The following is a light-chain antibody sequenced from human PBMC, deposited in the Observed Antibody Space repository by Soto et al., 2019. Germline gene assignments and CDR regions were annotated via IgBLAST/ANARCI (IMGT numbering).Light chain of an antibody. CDR1: ELADHF. CDR2: KET. J-gene: IGLJ1*01. CDR3: QSTDNDYSYYV. Sequence: SYELTRATSVKESPGQTTMMTCSGDELADHFVNWYQQKPGQAPVVIIYKETERPPWIPERFSGSSSGTTVTLTISGVQEEDEADYYCQSTDNDYSYYVFGSGTKGTV. V-gene: IGLV3-25*02.